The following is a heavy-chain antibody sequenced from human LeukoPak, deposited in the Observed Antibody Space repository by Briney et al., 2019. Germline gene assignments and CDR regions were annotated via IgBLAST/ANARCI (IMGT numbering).Heavy chain of an antibody. Sequence: PGGSLRLSCAASGFTFSSYAMSWVRQAPGKGLEWVSVIYSGGSTYYADSVKGRFAISRDNSKNTLYLQMNSLRAEDTAVYYCARAKRYYGDSPPRAFDIWGQGTMVTVSS. CDR1: GFTFSSYA. D-gene: IGHD4-17*01. CDR2: IYSGGST. V-gene: IGHV3-53*01. J-gene: IGHJ3*02. CDR3: ARAKRYYGDSPPRAFDI.